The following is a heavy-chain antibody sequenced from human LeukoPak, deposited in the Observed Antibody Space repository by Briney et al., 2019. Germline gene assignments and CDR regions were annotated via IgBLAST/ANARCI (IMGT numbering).Heavy chain of an antibody. D-gene: IGHD5-24*01. Sequence: SETLSLTCTVSDGSVSSYYWSWIRQPPRQGQGWNGYIYFSGTTNYNPSLKSRVAISGDTSKNQFSLKLSSVTAADTALYYCARHPPRESRGNAFDNWGQGTVVTVSS. CDR3: ARHPPRESRGNAFDN. CDR2: IYFSGTT. V-gene: IGHV4-59*08. J-gene: IGHJ3*02. CDR1: DGSVSSYY.